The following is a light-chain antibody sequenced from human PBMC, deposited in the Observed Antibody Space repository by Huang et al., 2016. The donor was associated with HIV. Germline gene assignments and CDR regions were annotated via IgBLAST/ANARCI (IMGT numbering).Light chain of an antibody. J-gene: IGKJ4*01. CDR1: QNITKS. CDR2: TAS. Sequence: DIQMTQSPPSLSASVGDRVTFTCRANQNITKSLNWYQQKPGKAPKLLIYTASTLESGFPSRFSGSGSGSRFTLNIRNLQPEDFATYYCQQSFSVPRTFGRGT. CDR3: QQSFSVPRT. V-gene: IGKV1-39*01.